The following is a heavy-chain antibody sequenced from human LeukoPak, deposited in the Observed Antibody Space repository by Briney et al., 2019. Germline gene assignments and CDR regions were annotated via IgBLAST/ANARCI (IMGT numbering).Heavy chain of an antibody. Sequence: PGGSLRLSCAASGFTFSSYSMNWVRHAPGKGLEWVSSISSSSSYIYYADSVKGRFTISRDNSKNTLYLQMNSLRAEDTAVYYCAKDMIVVVPAALLYYYYYYGMDVWGQGSTVTVS. CDR3: AKDMIVVVPAALLYYYYYYGMDV. D-gene: IGHD2-2*01. CDR1: GFTFSSYS. CDR2: ISSSSSYI. V-gene: IGHV3-21*01. J-gene: IGHJ6*02.